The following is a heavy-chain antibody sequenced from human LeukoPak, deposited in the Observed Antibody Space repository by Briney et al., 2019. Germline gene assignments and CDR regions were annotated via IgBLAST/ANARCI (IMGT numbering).Heavy chain of an antibody. J-gene: IGHJ4*02. Sequence: GGSLRLSCAASGFTFSSYAMHWVRQAPGKGLEYVSAISSNGGSTYYANSVKGRFTISRDNSKNTLYLQMGSLRAEDMAVYYCAREYYYGSGSYYPAFSHWGQGTLVTVSS. CDR3: AREYYYGSGSYYPAFSH. CDR1: GFTFSSYA. D-gene: IGHD3-10*01. CDR2: ISSNGGST. V-gene: IGHV3-64*01.